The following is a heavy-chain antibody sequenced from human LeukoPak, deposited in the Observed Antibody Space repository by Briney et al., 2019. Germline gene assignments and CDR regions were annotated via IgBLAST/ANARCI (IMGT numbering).Heavy chain of an antibody. CDR1: GFTVSSNY. CDR3: ARVAVVGVTGYYYYMDV. V-gene: IGHV3-66*01. D-gene: IGHD1-26*01. CDR2: IYSGGST. J-gene: IGHJ6*03. Sequence: PGGSLRLSCAASGFTVSSNYMSWVRQAPGKGLEWVSVIYSGGSTYYADSVKGRFTISRDNSKNTLYLQMNSLRAEDTAVYYCARVAVVGVTGYYYYMDVWGKGTTVTISS.